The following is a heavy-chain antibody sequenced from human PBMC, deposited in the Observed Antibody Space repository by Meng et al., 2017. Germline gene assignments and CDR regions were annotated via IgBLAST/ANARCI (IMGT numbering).Heavy chain of an antibody. CDR3: ARADRRVGSYGPNWFDP. CDR1: GGPISRGGYD. Sequence: QSQDVARVLAKPSHTLPITCPVSGGPISRGGYDWSWIRQHPGKGLEWIGYIYYSGSTYYTPSLKSLVTISVDTSKNQFSLKLSSVTAADTAVYYCARADRRVGSYGPNWFDPWGQGTLVTVSS. J-gene: IGHJ5*02. V-gene: IGHV4-31*01. D-gene: IGHD5-18*01. CDR2: IYYSGST.